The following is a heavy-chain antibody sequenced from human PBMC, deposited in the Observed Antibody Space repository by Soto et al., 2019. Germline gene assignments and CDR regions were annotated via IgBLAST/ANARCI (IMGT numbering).Heavy chain of an antibody. CDR1: GGSISSDDYS. CDR3: ARLVDNWNYESGKAVGEDNWFDP. J-gene: IGHJ5*02. CDR2: ISHTGNT. V-gene: IGHV4-30-2*01. D-gene: IGHD1-7*01. Sequence: SETLSLTCTVSGGSISSDDYSWSWFRQPPGKGLEWIGYISHTGNTYYTPSLKSRVTISVDRSKNQFSLRLTSVTTADTAVYYCARLVDNWNYESGKAVGEDNWFDPWGQGTLVTVSS.